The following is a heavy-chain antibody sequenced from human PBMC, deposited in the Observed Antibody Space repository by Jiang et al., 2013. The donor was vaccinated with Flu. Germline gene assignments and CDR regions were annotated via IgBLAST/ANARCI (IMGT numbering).Heavy chain of an antibody. CDR1: GYSFTTYW. Sequence: SGYSFTTYWIAWVRQMPGKGLEWMGIIYPADSDTRYSPSFQGQVTMSADKSISTAYLQWSSLMASDTGMYYCARSSGSHGMDVWGQGTTVTVSS. CDR2: IYPADSDT. D-gene: IGHD6-19*01. J-gene: IGHJ6*02. CDR3: ARSSGSHGMDV. V-gene: IGHV5-51*01.